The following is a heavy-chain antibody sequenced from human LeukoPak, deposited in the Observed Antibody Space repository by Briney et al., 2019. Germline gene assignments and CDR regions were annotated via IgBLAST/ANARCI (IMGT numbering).Heavy chain of an antibody. Sequence: AGGSLRFSCAASGFTFINYWMHWVRQVPGKGLVWVSRINSDGSSTIYADSVKGRFTISRDNARNTLYLQMNGLRAEDSAVYYCATGIGQYYDYWGQGTLVAVSS. J-gene: IGHJ4*02. CDR1: GFTFINYW. CDR3: ATGIGQYYDY. V-gene: IGHV3-74*01. CDR2: INSDGSST. D-gene: IGHD3-10*01.